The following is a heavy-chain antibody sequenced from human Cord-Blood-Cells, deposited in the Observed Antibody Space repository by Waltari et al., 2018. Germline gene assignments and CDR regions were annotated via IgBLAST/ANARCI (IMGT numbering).Heavy chain of an antibody. J-gene: IGHJ6*02. CDR1: GGTFSSYA. Sequence: QVQLVQSGAEVKKHGSSVKVSCKASGGTFSSYAISWVRQAPGQGLDWMGGIIPIFGTANYAQKFQGRVTITADESTSTAYMELSSLRSEDTAVYYCASGAPKRYNWYYYYYYGMDGWGQGTTVTVAS. D-gene: IGHD1-20*01. CDR3: ASGAPKRYNWYYYYYYGMDG. CDR2: IIPIFGTA. V-gene: IGHV1-69*01.